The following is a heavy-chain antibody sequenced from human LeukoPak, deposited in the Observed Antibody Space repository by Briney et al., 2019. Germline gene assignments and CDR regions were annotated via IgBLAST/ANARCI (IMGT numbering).Heavy chain of an antibody. CDR3: ARDVGSSDWYFDL. D-gene: IGHD6-6*01. V-gene: IGHV4-39*07. J-gene: IGHJ2*01. Sequence: SETLSLTCSVSGDSVSSRTYFWGWIRQPPGKGLEYIGSMYYSGSTSYNPSLKGRVTISVDTSKNQFSLKLSSVTAADTAVYYCARDVGSSDWYFDLWGRGTLVTVSS. CDR1: GDSVSSRTYF. CDR2: MYYSGST.